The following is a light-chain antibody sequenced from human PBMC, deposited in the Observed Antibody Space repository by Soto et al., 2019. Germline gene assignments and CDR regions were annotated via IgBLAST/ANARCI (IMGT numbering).Light chain of an antibody. CDR3: QQLNSYPRN. CDR1: QGISNY. CDR2: AAS. V-gene: IGKV1-9*01. J-gene: IGKJ2*01. Sequence: DIPLTQSPTFLSASVGDRVTLTCRASQGISNYLAWYQQKPGKAPKLLIFAASTLQSGVPSRFSGSGSGTEFTLTISSLQPEDFATYFCQQLNSYPRNFGQGTKLEIK.